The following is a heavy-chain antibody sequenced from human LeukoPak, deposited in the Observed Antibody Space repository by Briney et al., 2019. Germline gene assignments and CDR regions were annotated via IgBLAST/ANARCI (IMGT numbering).Heavy chain of an antibody. CDR1: GGSISSYY. V-gene: IGHV4-4*07. D-gene: IGHD4-17*01. Sequence: SETLSLTCTVSGGSISSYYWSWIRQPAGKGLEWIGRIYTSGSTNYNPSLKSRVTISVDKSKNQFSLRLSSVTAADTAVYYCSRLYGDYGWFDPWGQGTLVTVSS. J-gene: IGHJ5*02. CDR3: SRLYGDYGWFDP. CDR2: IYTSGST.